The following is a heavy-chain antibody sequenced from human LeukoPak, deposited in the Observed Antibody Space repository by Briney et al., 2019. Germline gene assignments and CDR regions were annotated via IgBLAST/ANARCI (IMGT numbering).Heavy chain of an antibody. D-gene: IGHD3-9*01. CDR1: GYTFTSYD. V-gene: IGHV1-8*01. CDR3: ARAVHYDILTGSYYFDY. Sequence: ASVKVSCKASGYTFTSYDINWVRQATGQGLEWMGWMNPNSGNTGYAQKFQGRVTMTRNTSISTAYMELRSLRSDDTAVYYCARAVHYDILTGSYYFDYWGQGTLVTVSS. J-gene: IGHJ4*02. CDR2: MNPNSGNT.